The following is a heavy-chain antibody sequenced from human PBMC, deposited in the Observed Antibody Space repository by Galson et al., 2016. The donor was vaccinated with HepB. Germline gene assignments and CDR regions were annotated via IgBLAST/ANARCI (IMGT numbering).Heavy chain of an antibody. CDR3: AKDVCGTLYGGSTCFCDY. V-gene: IGHV3-33*06. Sequence: SLRLSCAASGFTFSNSGMHWVRQAPGKGLEWVGVVWYDGSRTYYPDSVKGRFTISRDNSKNTFYLLMNSLRVEDTAVYYWAKDVCGTLYGGSTCFCDYWGQGTLVTVSS. J-gene: IGHJ4*02. CDR2: VWYDGSRT. CDR1: GFTFSNSG. D-gene: IGHD3-16*01.